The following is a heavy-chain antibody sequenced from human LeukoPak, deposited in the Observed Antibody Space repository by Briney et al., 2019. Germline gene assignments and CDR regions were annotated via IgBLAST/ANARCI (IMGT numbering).Heavy chain of an antibody. CDR2: INSDGSST. Sequence: GGSLRLSCAASGFTFSSYWMHWVRQAPGKGLVWVSRINSDGSSTSYADSVKGRFTISRDNAKNTLYLQMNSLRAEDTAVYYCARGDSVRGGEFCRHFDYWGQGTLVTVSS. D-gene: IGHD3-16*01. CDR3: ARGDSVRGGEFCRHFDY. CDR1: GFTFSSYW. J-gene: IGHJ4*02. V-gene: IGHV3-74*01.